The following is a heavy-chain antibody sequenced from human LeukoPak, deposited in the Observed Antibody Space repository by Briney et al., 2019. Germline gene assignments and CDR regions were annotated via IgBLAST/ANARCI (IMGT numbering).Heavy chain of an antibody. V-gene: IGHV3-30*18. D-gene: IGHD3-10*01. Sequence: PGRSLRLSCAASGFTFSNYGMHWVRQAPGKGLEWVVVISYDGSNKYYADSVKSRFTISRDNSKNTLYLQMNSLRAEDTAVYYCANGYYYGSGSYYKEAFDIWGQGTMVTVSS. CDR3: ANGYYYGSGSYYKEAFDI. J-gene: IGHJ3*02. CDR1: GFTFSNYG. CDR2: ISYDGSNK.